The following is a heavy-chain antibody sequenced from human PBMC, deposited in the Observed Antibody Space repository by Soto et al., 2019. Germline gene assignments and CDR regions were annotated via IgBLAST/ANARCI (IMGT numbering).Heavy chain of an antibody. CDR1: GYKLGSAW. CDR2: IKPGTSDI. J-gene: IGHJ5*02. V-gene: IGHV5-51*01. CDR3: ARQISFVCDP. Sequence: GESLKISCEGAGYKLGSAWIGWVRRKPGKGLEWMGIIKPGTSDIRYSPSFRGQVTISADEAANTAFLQWSSLKTSDTAIYYCARQISFVCDPWGQGTLVTVSS. D-gene: IGHD3-16*01.